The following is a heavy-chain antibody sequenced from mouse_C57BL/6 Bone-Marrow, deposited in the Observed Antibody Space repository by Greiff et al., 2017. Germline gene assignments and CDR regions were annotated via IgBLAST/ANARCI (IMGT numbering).Heavy chain of an antibody. CDR1: GYTFTSYW. CDR2: IYPGSGST. V-gene: IGHV1-55*01. CDR3: ASIYYDYIDY. D-gene: IGHD2-4*01. J-gene: IGHJ2*01. Sequence: QVQLQQSGAELVKPGASVKMSCKASGYTFTSYWITWVKQRPGQGLEWIGDIYPGSGSTNYNEKFKSKATLTVDKSSSTAYMQLSSLTSEDSAVYYCASIYYDYIDYWGQGTTLTVSS.